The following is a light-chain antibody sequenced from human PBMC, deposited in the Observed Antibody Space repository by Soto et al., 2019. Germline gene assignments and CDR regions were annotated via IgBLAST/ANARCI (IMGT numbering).Light chain of an antibody. Sequence: DIQMTQSPSTRSASVGERVTITSRASQSVSNWLAGYQHKPGKAPKLLIYDVSSLESGVPSRFSGSGSGTEFILTISSLQPDDFATYYCQQYDSYSWTFGQGTKVDIK. V-gene: IGKV1-5*01. CDR1: QSVSNW. CDR2: DVS. CDR3: QQYDSYSWT. J-gene: IGKJ1*01.